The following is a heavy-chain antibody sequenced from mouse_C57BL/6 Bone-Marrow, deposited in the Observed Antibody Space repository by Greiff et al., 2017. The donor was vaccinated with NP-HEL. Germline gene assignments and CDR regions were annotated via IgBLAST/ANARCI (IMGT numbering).Heavy chain of an antibody. CDR1: GYTFTSYW. V-gene: IGHV1-64*01. J-gene: IGHJ3*01. Sequence: VQLQQPGAELVKPGASVKLSCKASGYTFTSYWMHWVKQRPGQGLEWIGMIHPNSGSTNYNEKFKSKATLTVDKSSSTAYMQLSSLTSEDSAVYYCARWLLRLAWFAYWGQGTLVTVSA. CDR2: IHPNSGST. CDR3: ARWLLRLAWFAY. D-gene: IGHD2-3*01.